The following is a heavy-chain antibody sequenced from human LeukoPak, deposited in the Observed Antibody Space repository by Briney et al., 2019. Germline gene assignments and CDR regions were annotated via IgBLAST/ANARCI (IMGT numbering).Heavy chain of an antibody. J-gene: IGHJ4*02. CDR2: IRSKANTYAT. V-gene: IGHV3-73*01. Sequence: GGSLRLSCTVSGFTVSSNSMSWVRQASGKGLEWVGRIRSKANTYATAYAAPVKGRFIISRDDSKNTAYLQMNSLKTEDTAVYYCTRHNYYEDGFDYWGQGTLVTVSS. CDR3: TRHNYYEDGFDY. D-gene: IGHD3-22*01. CDR1: GFTVSSNS.